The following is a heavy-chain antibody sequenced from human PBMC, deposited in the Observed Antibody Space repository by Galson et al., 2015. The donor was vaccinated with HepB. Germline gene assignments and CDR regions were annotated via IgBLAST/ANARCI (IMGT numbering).Heavy chain of an antibody. Sequence: SLRLSCADSGFTFNKAWMSWVRQAPGKGLEWVGRIKSKLDGGTTDYAAPVKGRFTISRDDSKNTLYLEMNSLKTEDTAVYYCTTDLFYKYGSGTPPERYYYYGMDVWGQGTTVTVSS. V-gene: IGHV3-15*01. D-gene: IGHD3-10*01. CDR3: TTDLFYKYGSGTPPERYYYYGMDV. J-gene: IGHJ6*02. CDR1: GFTFNKAW. CDR2: IKSKLDGGTT.